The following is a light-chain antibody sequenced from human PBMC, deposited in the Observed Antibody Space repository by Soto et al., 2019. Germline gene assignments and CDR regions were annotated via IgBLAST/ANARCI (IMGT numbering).Light chain of an antibody. CDR3: QQYHTSSIT. CDR2: DAS. J-gene: IGKJ5*01. CDR1: QTISSW. Sequence: DIQMTQFPSTLSASVGDRVTITCRASQTISSWLAWYQQKPGKAPTLLIYDASTLERGVPSRFSGTGSGTEFTLSIDSLQPDDFATYYCQQYHTSSITFGQGTRLEI. V-gene: IGKV1-5*01.